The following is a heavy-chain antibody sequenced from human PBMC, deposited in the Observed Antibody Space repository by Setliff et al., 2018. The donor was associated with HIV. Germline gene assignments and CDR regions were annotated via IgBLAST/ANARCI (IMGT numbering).Heavy chain of an antibody. CDR1: GYSISSSYY. CDR3: ASYYGADEPSYYFNF. CDR2: IYHSGST. V-gene: IGHV4-38-2*02. Sequence: PSETLSLTCTVSGYSISSSYYGGWIRQPPGKGLEWIGSIYHSGSTYYNPSLQSRVTMAVDTSKNQFSLKLSSVTAADTAVYYCASYYGADEPSYYFNFWGQGTQVTVSS. J-gene: IGHJ4*02. D-gene: IGHD3-22*01.